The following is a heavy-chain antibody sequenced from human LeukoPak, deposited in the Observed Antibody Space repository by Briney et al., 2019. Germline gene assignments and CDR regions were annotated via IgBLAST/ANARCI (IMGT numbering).Heavy chain of an antibody. V-gene: IGHV5-51*01. D-gene: IGHD2-2*01. CDR1: GYKFTNYW. CDR3: ARLVVPAAISY. J-gene: IGHJ4*02. Sequence: GGSLKISCKASGYKFTNYWIGWVRQMSGKGLELMGIINPGDSETNYSPSFQGQVSISVDKSVSTAYLQWTSLKASDTAMYYCARLVVPAAISYGGQGTLVNVFS. CDR2: INPGDSET.